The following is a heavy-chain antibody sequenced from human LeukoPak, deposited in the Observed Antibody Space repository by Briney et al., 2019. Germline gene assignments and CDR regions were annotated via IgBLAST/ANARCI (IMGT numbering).Heavy chain of an antibody. CDR3: AKAPVTTCRGAFCYPFDY. J-gene: IGHJ4*02. CDR1: GFTFSRYA. Sequence: HSGGSLRLSCAASGFTFSRYAMSWVRQAPGKGLEWVSAISDTGNTYHADSVKGCFTISRDSSKNTLFLQMNRLRPEDAAVYYCAKAPVTTCRGAFCYPFDYWGLGTLVTVSS. V-gene: IGHV3-23*01. D-gene: IGHD2-15*01. CDR2: ISDTGNT.